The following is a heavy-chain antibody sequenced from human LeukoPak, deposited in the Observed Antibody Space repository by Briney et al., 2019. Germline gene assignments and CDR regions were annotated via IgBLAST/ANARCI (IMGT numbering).Heavy chain of an antibody. CDR2: INHSGST. V-gene: IGHV4-34*01. CDR3: ASRLSGDIAAAGTSERVHWFDP. CDR1: GGSFSGYY. Sequence: SETLSLTCAVYGGSFSGYYRSWIRQPPGKGLEWIGEINHSGSTNYNPSLKSRVTISVDTSKNQFSLKLSSVTAADTAVYYCASRLSGDIAAAGTSERVHWFDPWGQGTLVTVSS. J-gene: IGHJ5*02. D-gene: IGHD6-13*01.